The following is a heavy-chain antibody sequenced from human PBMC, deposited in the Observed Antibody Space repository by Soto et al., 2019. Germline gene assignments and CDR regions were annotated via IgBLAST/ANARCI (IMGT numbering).Heavy chain of an antibody. CDR1: GFTFSSYG. Sequence: GGSLRLSCAASGFTFSSYGMHWVRQAPGKGLEWVAVIWYDGSNKYYADSVKGRFTISRDNSKNTLYLQMNSLRAEDTAVYYCARVAQIVVVTAIRFDYWGQGTTVTVSS. CDR2: IWYDGSNK. V-gene: IGHV3-33*01. CDR3: ARVAQIVVVTAIRFDY. J-gene: IGHJ4*03. D-gene: IGHD2-21*02.